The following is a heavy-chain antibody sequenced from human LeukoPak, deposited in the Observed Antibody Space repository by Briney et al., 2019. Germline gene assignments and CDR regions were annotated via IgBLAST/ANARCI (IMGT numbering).Heavy chain of an antibody. Sequence: GGSLRLSCAASGFTFSSYAMSWVRQAPGKGLEWVSGLSASSGLTYYSDSVKGRFTISRDNSKNTLYLQMNSLRADDTAVYYCAKGGSSYSEMDYWGQGTLVTVSS. D-gene: IGHD4-11*01. CDR3: AKGGSSYSEMDY. CDR1: GFTFSSYA. V-gene: IGHV3-23*01. CDR2: LSASSGLT. J-gene: IGHJ4*02.